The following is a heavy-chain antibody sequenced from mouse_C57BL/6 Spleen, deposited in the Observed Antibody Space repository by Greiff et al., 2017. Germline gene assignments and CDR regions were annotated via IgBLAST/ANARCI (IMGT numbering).Heavy chain of an antibody. D-gene: IGHD1-1*01. CDR3: TRSLTTVVADLDY. CDR1: GYTFTDYE. Sequence: VQLQESGAELVRPGASVTLSCKASGYTFTDYEMHWVKQTPVHGLEWIGAIDPETGGTAYNQKFKGKAILTADKSSSTAYMELRSLTSEYSAVYYCTRSLTTVVADLDYWGQGTTLTVSS. V-gene: IGHV1-15*01. CDR2: IDPETGGT. J-gene: IGHJ2*01.